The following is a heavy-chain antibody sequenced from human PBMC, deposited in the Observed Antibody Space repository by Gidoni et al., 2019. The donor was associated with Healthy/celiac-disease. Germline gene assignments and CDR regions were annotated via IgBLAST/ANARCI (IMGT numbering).Heavy chain of an antibody. V-gene: IGHV3-23*01. CDR3: AKSGNSATHDY. D-gene: IGHD5-12*01. J-gene: IGHJ4*02. Sequence: RFTISRDNSKNTLYLQMNSLRAEDTAVYYCAKSGNSATHDYWGQGTLVTVSS.